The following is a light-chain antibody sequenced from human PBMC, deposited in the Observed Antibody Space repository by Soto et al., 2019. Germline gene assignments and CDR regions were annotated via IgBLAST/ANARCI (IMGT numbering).Light chain of an antibody. Sequence: DIQMTQSPSSLSASVGDSITITCRASQGIRSFLAWFQQKPGKAPKPLIYAVSSLESGVPSKFSGSGSGTDFPLTINSLQPEDFATYFCQQYSSYPLTFGGGTSVEIK. CDR3: QQYSSYPLT. CDR2: AVS. J-gene: IGKJ4*01. V-gene: IGKV1-16*02. CDR1: QGIRSF.